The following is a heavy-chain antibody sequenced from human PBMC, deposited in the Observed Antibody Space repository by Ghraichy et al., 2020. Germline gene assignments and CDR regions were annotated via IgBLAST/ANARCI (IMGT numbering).Heavy chain of an antibody. Sequence: GGSLRLSCAGSGFTFSSYAMTWARQAPGKGLEWVSGITGSGEHTYYADSVKGRFTISRDNSKNTLYLQMNSLRGEDTAVYYCAKDPREYTYSSGSFSDHWGQGTLVTVSS. CDR1: GFTFSSYA. CDR2: ITGSGEHT. V-gene: IGHV3-23*01. D-gene: IGHD6-19*01. CDR3: AKDPREYTYSSGSFSDH. J-gene: IGHJ4*02.